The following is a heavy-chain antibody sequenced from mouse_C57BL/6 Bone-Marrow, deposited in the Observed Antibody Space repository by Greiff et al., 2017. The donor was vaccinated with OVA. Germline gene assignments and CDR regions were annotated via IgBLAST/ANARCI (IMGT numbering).Heavy chain of an antibody. CDR2: ISYSGST. J-gene: IGHJ3*01. CDR3: ASFGGYDYGGAWFAY. Sequence: EVQLVESGPGLAKPSQTLSLTCSVTGYSITSDYWNWIRKFPGNKLEYMGYISYSGSTYYNPSLKSRISITRDTSKNQYYLQLNSVTTEDTATYCCASFGGYDYGGAWFAYWGQGTLVTVSA. D-gene: IGHD2-2*01. CDR1: GYSITSDY. V-gene: IGHV3-8*01.